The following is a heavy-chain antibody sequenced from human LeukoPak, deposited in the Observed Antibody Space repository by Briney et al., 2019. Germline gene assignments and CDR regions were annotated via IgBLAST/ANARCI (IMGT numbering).Heavy chain of an antibody. Sequence: ASVKVSCKASGYTFTGYYMHWVRQAPGQGLEWMGWINPNSGGTNYAQKFQGRVTMTRDTSISTAYMELSRLRSDDTAVYYCARDLPYYYDSSGYYGYWGQRTLVTVSS. J-gene: IGHJ4*02. CDR3: ARDLPYYYDSSGYYGY. CDR2: INPNSGGT. V-gene: IGHV1-2*02. D-gene: IGHD3-22*01. CDR1: GYTFTGYY.